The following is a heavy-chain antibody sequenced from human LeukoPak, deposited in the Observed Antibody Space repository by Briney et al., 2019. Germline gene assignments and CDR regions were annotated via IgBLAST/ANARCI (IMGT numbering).Heavy chain of an antibody. D-gene: IGHD6-13*01. Sequence: PSETLSLTCTVSGGSISSYYWSWIRQPPGKGLEWIGYIYYSGSTNYNPSLKSRVTISVDTSKNQFSLKLSSVTAADTAVYYCARQDVYISSWTDYYYYMDVWGKVTTVTVSS. CDR1: GGSISSYY. V-gene: IGHV4-59*08. J-gene: IGHJ6*03. CDR3: ARQDVYISSWTDYYYYMDV. CDR2: IYYSGST.